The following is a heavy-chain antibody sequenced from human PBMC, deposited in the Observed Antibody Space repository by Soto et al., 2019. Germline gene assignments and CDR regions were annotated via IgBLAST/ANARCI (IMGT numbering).Heavy chain of an antibody. V-gene: IGHV1-69*04. CDR1: GGTFSSYT. Sequence: GASVKVSCKASGGTFSSYTISWVRQAPGQGLEWMGRIIPILGIANYAQKFQGRVTITADKSTSTAYMELSSLRSEDTAVYYCARDRSVTRQIGWFDPWGQGTLVTVSS. CDR3: ARDRSVTRQIGWFDP. D-gene: IGHD3-16*02. CDR2: IIPILGIA. J-gene: IGHJ5*02.